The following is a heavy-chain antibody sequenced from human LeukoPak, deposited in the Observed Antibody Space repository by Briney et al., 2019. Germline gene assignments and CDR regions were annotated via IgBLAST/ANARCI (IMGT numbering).Heavy chain of an antibody. Sequence: SETLSLTCAVYGGSFSGYYWSWIRQPPGKGLEWIGEINHSGSTNYNPSLKSRVTISVDTSKNQFSLKLSSVTAADTAVYYCAREGYCSGGSCRPAAFDIWGQGTMVTVSS. CDR3: AREGYCSGGSCRPAAFDI. CDR1: GGSFSGYY. D-gene: IGHD2-15*01. CDR2: INHSGST. V-gene: IGHV4-34*01. J-gene: IGHJ3*02.